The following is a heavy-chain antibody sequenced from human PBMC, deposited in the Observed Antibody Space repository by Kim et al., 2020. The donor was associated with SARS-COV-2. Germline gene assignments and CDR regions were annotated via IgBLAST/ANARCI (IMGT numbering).Heavy chain of an antibody. CDR1: GFTFSSYA. Sequence: GGSLRLSCAASGFTFSSYAMTWVRQAPGKGLEWVSLISPSGVSTYYADSVKGRFTISRDNSKNTLYVQMNSLRAEDTAVYYCAKGFSRSGWYYFDYWGQGTLVTVSS. J-gene: IGHJ4*02. CDR3: AKGFSRSGWYYFDY. V-gene: IGHV3-23*01. CDR2: ISPSGVST. D-gene: IGHD6-19*01.